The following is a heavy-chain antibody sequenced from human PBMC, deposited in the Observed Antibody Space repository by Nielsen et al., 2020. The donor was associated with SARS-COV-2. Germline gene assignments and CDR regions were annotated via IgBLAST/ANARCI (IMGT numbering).Heavy chain of an antibody. V-gene: IGHV3-33*08. CDR3: ATMRYGSGSYYSDY. D-gene: IGHD3-10*01. J-gene: IGHJ4*02. CDR1: GFTFSSYE. CDR2: IYYDGSNK. Sequence: GESLKISCAASGFTFSSYEMNWVRQAPGKGLEWVALIYYDGSNKNYADSVKGRFTISRDNSKNTLYLQMNSLRAEDTAVYYCATMRYGSGSYYSDYWGQGTLVTVSS.